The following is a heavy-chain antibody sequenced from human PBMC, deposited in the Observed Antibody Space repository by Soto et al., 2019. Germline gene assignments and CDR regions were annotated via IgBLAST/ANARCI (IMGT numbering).Heavy chain of an antibody. CDR3: ARGASDDILNGCYPSQRFDY. CDR2: IKQDGGEK. V-gene: IGHV3-7*04. Sequence: GGSLRLSCAVSGFTFGSYCMSWVRQAPGKGLEWVSTIKQDGGEKYYVDSVNGRFSISRDNAKNSLYLQMNSLRAEDTAVYYCARGASDDILNGCYPSQRFDYWGQGSLVTVSS. D-gene: IGHD3-9*01. J-gene: IGHJ4*02. CDR1: GFTFGSYC.